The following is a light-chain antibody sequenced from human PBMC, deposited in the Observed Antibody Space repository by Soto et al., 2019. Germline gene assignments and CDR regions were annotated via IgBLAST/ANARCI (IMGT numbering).Light chain of an antibody. CDR3: SSYTSSSTL. J-gene: IGLJ1*01. CDR1: SSDVGSYNY. CDR2: EVS. Sequence: QSALTQAASVSGCPRQSITISCTETSSDVGSYNYVAWYQQHPGKAPKLMIYEVSDRPSVICSRFSGSKSGNTASLTISGLQTEDEADYYCSSYTSSSTLFGTGTKVTV. V-gene: IGLV2-14*01.